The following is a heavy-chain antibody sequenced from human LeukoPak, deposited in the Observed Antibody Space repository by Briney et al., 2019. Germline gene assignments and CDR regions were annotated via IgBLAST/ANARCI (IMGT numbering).Heavy chain of an antibody. CDR1: GDFISRYY. Sequence: SETLSLTCIVSGDFISRYYWSWIRQPPGKGLEWIGYISHSGSTNYNPSLKSRVTISMDTSNNQVSLRLSSVTAADTAMYYCARELAAAEDAFDIWGQGTVVTVSS. CDR2: ISHSGST. J-gene: IGHJ3*02. V-gene: IGHV4-59*01. D-gene: IGHD6-13*01. CDR3: ARELAAAEDAFDI.